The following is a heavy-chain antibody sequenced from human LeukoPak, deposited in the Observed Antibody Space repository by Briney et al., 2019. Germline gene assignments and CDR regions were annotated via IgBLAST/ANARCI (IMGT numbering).Heavy chain of an antibody. CDR1: GFTFSSYS. V-gene: IGHV3-48*01. CDR2: ISSSSSTI. D-gene: IGHD3-10*01. J-gene: IGHJ4*02. CDR3: ARDPPYYYGSGSYYFDY. Sequence: PGWSLRLSCAASGFTFSSYSMNWVRPAPGKGLEWVSYISSSSSTIYYADSVKGRFTLSRGNAKNSLYLQMNSLRAEDTAVYYCARDPPYYYGSGSYYFDYWGQGTLVTVSS.